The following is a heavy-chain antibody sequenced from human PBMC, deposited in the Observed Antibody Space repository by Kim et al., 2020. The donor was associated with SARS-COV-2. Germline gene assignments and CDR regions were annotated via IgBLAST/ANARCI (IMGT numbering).Heavy chain of an antibody. Sequence: SETLSLTCTVSGGSISSYYWSWIRQPPGKGLEWIGYIYYSGSTNYNPSLKSRVTISVDTSKNQFSLKLSSVTAADTAVYYCAGYYDFWSGSNWFDPWGQGTLVTVSS. CDR3: AGYYDFWSGSNWFDP. J-gene: IGHJ5*02. V-gene: IGHV4-59*08. CDR1: GGSISSYY. D-gene: IGHD3-3*01. CDR2: IYYSGST.